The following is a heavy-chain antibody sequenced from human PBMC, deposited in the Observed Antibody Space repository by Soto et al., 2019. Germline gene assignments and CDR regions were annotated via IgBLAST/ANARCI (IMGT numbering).Heavy chain of an antibody. D-gene: IGHD3-10*01. Sequence: PGGSLRLSCAASGFTFSSYSMNWVRQAPGKGLEWVSSISSSSSYIYYADSVKGRFTISRDNAKNSLYLQMNSLRAEDTAVYYCAIDPQWFGEAGPFDPWGQGTLVTVSS. J-gene: IGHJ5*02. CDR1: GFTFSSYS. CDR3: AIDPQWFGEAGPFDP. V-gene: IGHV3-21*01. CDR2: ISSSSSYI.